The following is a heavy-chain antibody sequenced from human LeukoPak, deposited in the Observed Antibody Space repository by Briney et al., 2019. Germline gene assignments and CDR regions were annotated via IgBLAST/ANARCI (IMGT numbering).Heavy chain of an antibody. CDR2: ISGYNGNT. D-gene: IGHD6-13*01. V-gene: IGHV1-18*01. J-gene: IGHJ3*02. Sequence: ASVKVSCKASGYTFNTYAISWVRQAPGQGLEWMGWISGYNGNTDYAQKLQGRVTMTTDTSTSTAYMELRSLRSDDTAVYYCARGYSSSWYLGNQNAFDIWGQGTMVTVSS. CDR3: ARGYSSSWYLGNQNAFDI. CDR1: GYTFNTYA.